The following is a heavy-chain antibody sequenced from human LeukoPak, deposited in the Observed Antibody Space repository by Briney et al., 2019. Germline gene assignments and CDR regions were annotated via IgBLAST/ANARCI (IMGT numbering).Heavy chain of an antibody. CDR3: ARRAGAYSHPYDY. J-gene: IGHJ4*02. Sequence: TGGSLRLSCTVSGFTVSSNSMSWVRQAPGKGLEWVSFIYSDNTHYSDSVKGRFTISRDNSKNTLYLQMNSLRAKDTAVYYCARRAGAYSHPYDYWGQGTLVTVSS. V-gene: IGHV3-53*01. D-gene: IGHD4/OR15-4a*01. CDR2: IYSDNT. CDR1: GFTVSSNS.